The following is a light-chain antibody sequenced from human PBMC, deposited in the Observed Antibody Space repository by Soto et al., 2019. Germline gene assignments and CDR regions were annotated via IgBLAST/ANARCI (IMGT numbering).Light chain of an antibody. J-gene: IGLJ2*01. V-gene: IGLV1-40*01. CDR1: SSNIGAGYD. CDR2: GNS. Sequence: QSVLTQPPSVSGAPGQRVTISCTGSSSNIGAGYDVHWYQQLPGTAPKLLIYGNSNRPSGVLDRFSGSKSGTSASLAITGLQAEDEADYYCQSYDSSLSGSVVFGGGTMLTVL. CDR3: QSYDSSLSGSVV.